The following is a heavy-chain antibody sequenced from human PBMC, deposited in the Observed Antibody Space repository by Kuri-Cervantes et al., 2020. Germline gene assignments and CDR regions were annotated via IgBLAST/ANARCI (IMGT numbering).Heavy chain of an antibody. D-gene: IGHD3-16*02. V-gene: IGHV3-21*01. CDR3: ARGTVWGSYRTDLDY. J-gene: IGHJ4*02. CDR1: GFTFSSYW. CDR2: ISSSSTYI. Sequence: GGSLRLSCAASGFTFSSYWMSWVRQAPGKGLEWVSSISSSSTYIYYADSVKGRFTISGDNAKNSLYLQMNSLRAEDTAVYYCARGTVWGSYRTDLDYWGQGTLVTVSS.